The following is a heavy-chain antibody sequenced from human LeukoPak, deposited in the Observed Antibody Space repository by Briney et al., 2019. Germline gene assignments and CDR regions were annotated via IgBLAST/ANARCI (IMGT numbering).Heavy chain of an antibody. CDR3: TRVGYIDEGIDY. J-gene: IGHJ4*02. D-gene: IGHD5-24*01. CDR2: IKQDGSKK. CDR1: GFTFSSYA. V-gene: IGHV3-7*04. Sequence: PGRSLRLSCAASGFTFSSYAMRWVRQAPGKGLEWVANIKQDGSKKSYVDSVKGRFTISRDNAKNSLYLQMNSLRAEDTAIYYCTRVGYIDEGIDYWGQGTLVTVSS.